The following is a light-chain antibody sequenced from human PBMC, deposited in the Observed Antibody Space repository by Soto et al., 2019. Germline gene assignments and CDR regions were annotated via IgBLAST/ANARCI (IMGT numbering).Light chain of an antibody. V-gene: IGKV3-20*01. J-gene: IGKJ4*01. Sequence: EIVLTQPPGTLSLSPGERAPLSCRASQSVGSSFFAWYQQKPGQAPRLLIYGASRRATGIPERFSGSGSGTDCTLTISRLEPEDFAVYYCQQYGSSPLTFGGGTKVDIK. CDR2: GAS. CDR3: QQYGSSPLT. CDR1: QSVGSSF.